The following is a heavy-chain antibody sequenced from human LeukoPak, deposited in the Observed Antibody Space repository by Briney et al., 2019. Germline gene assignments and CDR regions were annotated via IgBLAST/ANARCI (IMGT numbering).Heavy chain of an antibody. Sequence: ASVKVSCKASGGTFSSYAISWVRQAPGQGLEWMGWINPNSGGTNYAQKFQGRVTMTRDTSISTAYMELSRLRSDDTAVYYCARENQHSSSWYKYFDYWGQGTLVTVSS. V-gene: IGHV1-2*02. CDR3: ARENQHSSSWYKYFDY. D-gene: IGHD6-13*01. CDR1: GGTFSSYA. J-gene: IGHJ4*02. CDR2: INPNSGGT.